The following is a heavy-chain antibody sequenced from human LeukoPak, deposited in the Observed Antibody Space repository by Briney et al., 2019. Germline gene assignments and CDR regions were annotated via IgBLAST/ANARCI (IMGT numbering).Heavy chain of an antibody. J-gene: IGHJ4*02. CDR1: GFTFSSHW. V-gene: IGHV3-7*01. CDR2: LNQDGNVW. Sequence: PGGSLRLSCAASGFTFSSHWMTWVRQAPGKGLEFVANLNQDGNVWNYVDSVRGRFTISRDNAKNSVHLQLNSLRVEDTAVYYCARDWGWTTFDSWGQGTLVAVSS. D-gene: IGHD3-16*01. CDR3: ARDWGWTTFDS.